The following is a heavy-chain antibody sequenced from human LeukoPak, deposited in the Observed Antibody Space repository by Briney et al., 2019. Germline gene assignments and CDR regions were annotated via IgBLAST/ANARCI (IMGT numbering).Heavy chain of an antibody. CDR2: ISSDSRYI. CDR3: VKGRISEDGLDF. CDR1: GFTFSSYS. D-gene: IGHD6-13*01. J-gene: IGHJ4*02. V-gene: IGHV3-21*04. Sequence: GGSLRLSCVDSGFTFSSYSLSWVRQAPGKGLEWVSAISSDSRYIYHADSVKGRFTISRDNSKNMLYLQMNSLRAEDTAVYYCVKGRISEDGLDFWGQGTLVTVSS.